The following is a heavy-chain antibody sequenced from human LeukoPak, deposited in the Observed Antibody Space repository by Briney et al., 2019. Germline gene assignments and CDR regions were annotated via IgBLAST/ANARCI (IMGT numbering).Heavy chain of an antibody. CDR3: ARGSNSGYSIDY. V-gene: IGHV3-33*01. J-gene: IGHJ4*02. Sequence: GGSLRLSCAVSGFSFSSYGMHWVRQAPGKELEWVAVIWYDGSNENYADSVKGRFTISRDNSKNTLYLQMNSLRAEDTAVYFCARGSNSGYSIDYWGQGTLATVSS. D-gene: IGHD3-22*01. CDR2: IWYDGSNE. CDR1: GFSFSSYG.